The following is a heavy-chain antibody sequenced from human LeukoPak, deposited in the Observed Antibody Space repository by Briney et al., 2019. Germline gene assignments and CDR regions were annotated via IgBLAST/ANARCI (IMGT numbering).Heavy chain of an antibody. CDR2: IYHTGTT. CDR1: GGSISSYNW. CDR3: ATRSVGSGWNAKIAY. D-gene: IGHD6-25*01. Sequence: SETLSLTCAVSGGSISSYNWWSWVRQPPGKGLEWIGEIYHTGTTNYNPSLRSRVTISVDEFKNQFSLKLISMIAADTAVYYCATRSVGSGWNAKIAYWGQGTLVTVSS. V-gene: IGHV4-4*02. J-gene: IGHJ4*02.